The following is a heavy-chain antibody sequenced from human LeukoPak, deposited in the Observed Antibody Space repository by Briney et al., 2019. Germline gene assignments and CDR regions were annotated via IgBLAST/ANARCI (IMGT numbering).Heavy chain of an antibody. CDR3: ARELFGSGSCPDG. CDR1: GFTFSYYA. J-gene: IGHJ4*02. CDR2: IWSDGSNE. D-gene: IGHD3-10*01. V-gene: IGHV3-33*01. Sequence: GRSLRLSCAASGFTFSYYAIHWVRQAPGKGLEWVALIWSDGSNEYYADSVKGRITISRDNSKNTVYLQMNSLRAEDTAVYYCARELFGSGSCPDGWGQGTLVTVSS.